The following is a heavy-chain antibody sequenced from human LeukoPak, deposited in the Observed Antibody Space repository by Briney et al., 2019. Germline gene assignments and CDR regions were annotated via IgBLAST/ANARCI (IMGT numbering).Heavy chain of an antibody. D-gene: IGHD4-17*01. CDR3: ARGYGDSRVHYYYGMDV. CDR2: IDDDGRST. J-gene: IGHJ6*02. Sequence: GGSLRLSCAASGFTFSSHWMHWVRQAPGKGLIWVSRIDDDGRSTNYADSVKGRFTISRDNAKNTLYLQMNSLRAEDTAVYYCARGYGDSRVHYYYGMDVWGQGTAVTVSS. V-gene: IGHV3-74*01. CDR1: GFTFSSHW.